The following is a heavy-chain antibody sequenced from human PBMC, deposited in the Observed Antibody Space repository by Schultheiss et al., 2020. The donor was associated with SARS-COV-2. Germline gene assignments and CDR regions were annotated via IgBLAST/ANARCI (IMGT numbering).Heavy chain of an antibody. J-gene: IGHJ3*02. V-gene: IGHV3-21*01. Sequence: GGSLRLSCAASGFTFISYSMNWVRQAPGKGLEWVSSISSSSSYIYYADSVKGRFTISRDNAKNSLYLQMNSLRAEDTAVYYCARGSYDYVWGSYRYKTPDAFDIWGQGTTVTVSS. D-gene: IGHD3-16*02. CDR2: ISSSSSYI. CDR3: ARGSYDYVWGSYRYKTPDAFDI. CDR1: GFTFISYS.